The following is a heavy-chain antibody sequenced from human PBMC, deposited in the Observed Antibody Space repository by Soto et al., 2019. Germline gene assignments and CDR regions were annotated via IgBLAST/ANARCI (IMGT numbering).Heavy chain of an antibody. CDR3: ARTRCSSSSCRPNFDN. CDR2: MHYTGFS. J-gene: IGHJ4*02. D-gene: IGHD2-15*01. CDR1: GDSVTSHY. Sequence: SETLSLTCSFSGDSVTSHYLTWIRQSPEKGLEWIGYMHYTGFSHYNPSLKSRLTISVDRSKNQFTLQLTSVTAADTAVYYCARTRCSSSSCRPNFDNWGQGTLVTVSS. V-gene: IGHV4-59*02.